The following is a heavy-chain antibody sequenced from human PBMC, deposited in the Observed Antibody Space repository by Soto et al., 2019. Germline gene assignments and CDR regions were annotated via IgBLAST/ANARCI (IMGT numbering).Heavy chain of an antibody. CDR1: GYTFSNYA. V-gene: IGHV3-23*01. CDR2: ISGSGDTT. D-gene: IGHD3-10*01. CDR3: AKDCRLTVVRGNNWFDP. Sequence: EVQLLESGGGLVQPGGSLRLSCVASGYTFSNYAVTWVRQAPGEGLEWVSGISGSGDTTYYPDSVKGRFTISRDNSRNRLYRKMNSLRAEDTAVYYCAKDCRLTVVRGNNWFDPWGQGTLVTVSS. J-gene: IGHJ5*02.